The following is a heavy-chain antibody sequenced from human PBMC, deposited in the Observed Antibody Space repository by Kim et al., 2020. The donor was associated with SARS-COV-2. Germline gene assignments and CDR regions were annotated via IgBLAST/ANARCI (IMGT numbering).Heavy chain of an antibody. CDR1: GFTFDDYA. V-gene: IGHV3-9*01. Sequence: GGSLRLSCAASGFTFDDYAMHWVRQAPGKGLEWVSGISWNSGSIGYADSVKGRFTISRDNAKNSLYLQMNSLRAEDTALYYCAKDIDRYSSGWYYFDYWG. CDR3: AKDIDRYSSGWYYFDY. D-gene: IGHD6-19*01. J-gene: IGHJ4*01. CDR2: ISWNSGSI.